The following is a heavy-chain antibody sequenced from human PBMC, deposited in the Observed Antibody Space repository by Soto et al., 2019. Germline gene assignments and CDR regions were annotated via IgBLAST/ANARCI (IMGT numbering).Heavy chain of an antibody. Sequence: EVQLVESGGGLVQPGRSLRLSCAASGFTFPDYTMHWVRQAPGKGLEWVSGISWNSGSIDYADSVKGRFIISRDDAKNCLYLQMNSLRAEDTAFYYCAKGLYYYQTSGYPHYWGQGTLVTVSS. D-gene: IGHD3-22*01. CDR3: AKGLYYYQTSGYPHY. CDR2: ISWNSGSI. J-gene: IGHJ4*02. V-gene: IGHV3-9*01. CDR1: GFTFPDYT.